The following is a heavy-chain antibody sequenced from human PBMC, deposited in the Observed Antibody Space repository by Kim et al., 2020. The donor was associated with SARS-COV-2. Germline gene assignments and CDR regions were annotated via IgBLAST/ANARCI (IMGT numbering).Heavy chain of an antibody. CDR3: AREITFPGGGGNTRDAFDI. CDR1: GYTFTSYA. D-gene: IGHD2-15*01. Sequence: ASVKVSCKASGYTFTSYAMHWVRQAPGQRLEWMGWINAGNGNTKYSQKFQGRVTITRDTSASTAYMELSSLRSEDTAVYYCAREITFPGGGGNTRDAFDIWGQGTMVTVSS. V-gene: IGHV1-3*01. J-gene: IGHJ3*02. CDR2: INAGNGNT.